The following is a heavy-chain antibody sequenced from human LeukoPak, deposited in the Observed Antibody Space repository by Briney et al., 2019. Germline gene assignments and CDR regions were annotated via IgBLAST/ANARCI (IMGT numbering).Heavy chain of an antibody. D-gene: IGHD1-26*01. V-gene: IGHV4-39*07. CDR2: IYYSGST. Sequence: PETPSLTCTVSGGSISSSSYYWGWIRQPPGRGLEWIGSIYYSGSTYYNPSLKSRVTISVDTSKNQFSLKLSSVTAADTAVYYGARVGPGGSYNFDYWGQGTLVTVSS. CDR1: GGSISSSSYY. J-gene: IGHJ4*02. CDR3: ARVGPGGSYNFDY.